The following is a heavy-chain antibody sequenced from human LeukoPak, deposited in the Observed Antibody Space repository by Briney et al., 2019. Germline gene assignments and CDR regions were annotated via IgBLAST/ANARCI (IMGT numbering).Heavy chain of an antibody. V-gene: IGHV4-38-2*02. CDR1: GYSISSGYY. Sequence: SETLSLTCTVSGYSISSGYYWGWIGQTPGKGLEWIGNIYHSGTTNYNPSLKSRVTISIDTSKNQFALKLNSVTAADTAVYYCARDSIHRRTTPFDYWGQGTLVTVSS. CDR3: ARDSIHRRTTPFDY. CDR2: IYHSGTT. J-gene: IGHJ4*02. D-gene: IGHD1-7*01.